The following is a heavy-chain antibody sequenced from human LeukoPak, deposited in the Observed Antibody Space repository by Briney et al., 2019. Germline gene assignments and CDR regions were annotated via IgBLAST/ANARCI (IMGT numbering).Heavy chain of an antibody. CDR2: IYASGST. V-gene: IGHV4-4*07. J-gene: IGHJ4*02. Sequence: AETLSLICTVSGRSISSYYWSWIRQPSGKGLEWIGRIYASGSTTYNPSLKSRVSTSVDTSKNKCSLKLRSVTGADTAVYYCARDIGGSYLDWGQGTLVTVSS. CDR1: GRSISSYY. D-gene: IGHD1-26*01. CDR3: ARDIGGSYLD.